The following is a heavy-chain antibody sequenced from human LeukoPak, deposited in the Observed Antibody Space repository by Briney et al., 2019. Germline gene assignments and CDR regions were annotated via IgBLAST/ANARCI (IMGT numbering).Heavy chain of an antibody. J-gene: IGHJ4*02. Sequence: PGGSLRLSCAASGFTFSSYAMSSVRQAPGKGLEWVSGISGSGGSTYYADSAKGRFTISRDNSKNTLYLQMNSPRAEDTAVYYCAILPGYSSSWYEVDYWGQGTLVTVSS. CDR2: ISGSGGST. CDR1: GFTFSSYA. CDR3: AILPGYSSSWYEVDY. V-gene: IGHV3-23*01. D-gene: IGHD6-13*01.